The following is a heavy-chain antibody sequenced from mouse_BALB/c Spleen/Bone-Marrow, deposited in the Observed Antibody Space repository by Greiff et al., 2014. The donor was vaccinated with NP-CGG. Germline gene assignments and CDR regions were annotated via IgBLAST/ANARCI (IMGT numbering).Heavy chain of an antibody. CDR1: GYTFSSYW. D-gene: IGHD2-1*01. CDR2: ISPGSGST. CDR3: AREDGNHVGFAY. V-gene: IGHV1-9*01. Sequence: VQLQQSGAELMKPGASVKISCKATGYTFSSYWIEWVKQRPGHGLEWIGEISPGSGSTNYNEKFKGKATFTADTSSNTAYMQLSSLTSEDSAVYYCAREDGNHVGFAYWGQGTLVTVSA. J-gene: IGHJ3*01.